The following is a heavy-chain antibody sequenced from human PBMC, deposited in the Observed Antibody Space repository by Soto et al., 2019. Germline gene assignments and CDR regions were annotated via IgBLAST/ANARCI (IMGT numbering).Heavy chain of an antibody. D-gene: IGHD3-10*01. V-gene: IGHV1-69*13. Sequence: ASVKVSCKASGGTFSSYAISWVRQAPGQGLEWMGGIIPIFGTANYAQKFQGRVTITADVYTCTASMELSSLRSEDTAVYYCARDLYRGGVRPPGDAFDIWGQGTMVTVSS. CDR1: GGTFSSYA. J-gene: IGHJ3*02. CDR3: ARDLYRGGVRPPGDAFDI. CDR2: IIPIFGTA.